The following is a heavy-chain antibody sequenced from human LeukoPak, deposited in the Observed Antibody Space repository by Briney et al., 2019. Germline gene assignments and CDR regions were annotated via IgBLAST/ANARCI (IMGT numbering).Heavy chain of an antibody. J-gene: IGHJ3*02. CDR2: NNPNSGGT. Sequence: ASVKVSCKASGFTFTDYFIHWVRQAPGQGLEWMGWNNPNSGGTNFAQKFQGRVTMTRDTSISTAYMELSRLRSDVTAVYYCATLDAFDIWGQGTMVTVSS. CDR3: ATLDAFDI. V-gene: IGHV1-2*02. CDR1: GFTFTDYF.